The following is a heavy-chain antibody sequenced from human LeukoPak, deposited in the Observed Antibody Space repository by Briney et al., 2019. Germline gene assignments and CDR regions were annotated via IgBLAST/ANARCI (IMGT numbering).Heavy chain of an antibody. V-gene: IGHV3-73*01. CDR2: IRSKANSYAT. Sequence: GGSLRLSCAASGFTFSGSAMHWVRQASGKGLEWVGRIRSKANSYATAYAASVKGRFTISRDDSKNTAYLQMNSLKTEDTAVYYCTSTKGSGWYWFDPWGQGTLVTVSS. J-gene: IGHJ5*02. D-gene: IGHD6-19*01. CDR3: TSTKGSGWYWFDP. CDR1: GFTFSGSA.